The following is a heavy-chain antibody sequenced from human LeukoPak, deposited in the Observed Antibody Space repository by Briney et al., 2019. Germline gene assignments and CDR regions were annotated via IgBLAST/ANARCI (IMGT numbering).Heavy chain of an antibody. J-gene: IGHJ4*02. CDR2: INEDGSTT. V-gene: IGHV3-74*01. CDR3: VRDLGGRSGH. D-gene: IGHD1-26*01. Sequence: GGSLRLSCAASGFTFSGNWMHWVRQAPGRGLVWVSRINEDGSTTNYADSVKGRSTIFRDNAKNTLYLQMNSLRAEDTAVYYCVRDLGGRSGHWGQGTLVTVSS. CDR1: GFTFSGNW.